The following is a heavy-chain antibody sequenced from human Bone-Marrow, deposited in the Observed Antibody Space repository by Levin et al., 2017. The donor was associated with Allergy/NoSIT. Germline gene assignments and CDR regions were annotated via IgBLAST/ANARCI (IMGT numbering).Heavy chain of an antibody. V-gene: IGHV3-33*01. D-gene: IGHD2/OR15-2a*01. Sequence: GGSLRLSCAASGFTFRSYGMHWVRQAPGRGLEWVSNIWFDGSKQNYADSVRGRFTISRDNVKKTLSLQMNSLRAEDTAVYYCARDKGFVTASGTTWYFDLWGRGTLVTVSS. J-gene: IGHJ2*01. CDR1: GFTFRSYG. CDR2: IWFDGSKQ. CDR3: ARDKGFVTASGTTWYFDL.